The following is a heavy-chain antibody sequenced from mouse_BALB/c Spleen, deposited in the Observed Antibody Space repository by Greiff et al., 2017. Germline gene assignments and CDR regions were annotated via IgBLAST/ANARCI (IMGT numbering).Heavy chain of an antibody. CDR1: GFNIKDYY. V-gene: IGHV14-1*02. CDR2: IDPENGNT. J-gene: IGHJ4*01. D-gene: IGHD2-1*01. CDR3: ARGYYGNYAMDY. Sequence: VQLQQSGAELVRPGALVKLSCKASGFNIKDYYMHWVKQRPEQGLEWIGWIDPENGNTIYDPKFQGKASITADTSSNTAYLQLSSLTSEDTAVYYCARGYYGNYAMDYWGQGTSVTVSS.